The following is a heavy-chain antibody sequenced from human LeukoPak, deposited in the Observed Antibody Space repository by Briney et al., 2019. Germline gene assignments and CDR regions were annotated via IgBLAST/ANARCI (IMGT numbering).Heavy chain of an antibody. CDR1: GFTFSSNE. V-gene: IGHV3-48*03. CDR3: ARDWFAD. CDR2: INSGGTIT. Sequence: PGGSLRLSCAASGFTFSSNEVNWVRQAPGKGLEWVSYINSGGTITYYADSVKGRFTISRDNAKNSLYLQMNSLRAEDTAIYYCARDWFADWGQGTLVIVSS. J-gene: IGHJ4*02.